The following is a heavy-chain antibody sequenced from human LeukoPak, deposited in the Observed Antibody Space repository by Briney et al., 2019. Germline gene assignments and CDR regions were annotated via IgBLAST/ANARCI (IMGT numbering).Heavy chain of an antibody. Sequence: ASVKVSCKASGYTFTSYGISWVRQAPGQGLEWMGWISAYNGNTNYAQKFQGRVTMTRDTSISTAYMELSRLRSDDTAVYYCAREQQLVIGFSCWFDPWGQGTLVTVSS. J-gene: IGHJ5*02. D-gene: IGHD6-13*01. V-gene: IGHV1-18*01. CDR2: ISAYNGNT. CDR1: GYTFTSYG. CDR3: AREQQLVIGFSCWFDP.